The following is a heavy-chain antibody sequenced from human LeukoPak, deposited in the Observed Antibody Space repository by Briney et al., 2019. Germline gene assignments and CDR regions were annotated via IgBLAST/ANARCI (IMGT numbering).Heavy chain of an antibody. Sequence: GGSLRLSCAASGFTVSSNYMXWVXQXPGXXLEWVSVIYSGGTTYYADSVKGRFTISRDNSNNTLYLQMHSLRAEDTAVYYCARGPVTKFEIWGQGTILTVSS. CDR3: ARGPVTKFEI. CDR2: IYSGGTT. J-gene: IGHJ3*02. D-gene: IGHD4-17*01. V-gene: IGHV3-53*01. CDR1: GFTVSSNY.